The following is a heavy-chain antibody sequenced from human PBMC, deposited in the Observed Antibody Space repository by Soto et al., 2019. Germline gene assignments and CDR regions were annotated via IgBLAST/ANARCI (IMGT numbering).Heavy chain of an antibody. CDR2: IWYDGSNK. V-gene: IGHV3-33*01. J-gene: IGHJ2*01. CDR3: XXXXXXXXXXXXXXDL. CDR1: GFTFSSYG. Sequence: QVQLVESGGGVVQPGRSLRLSCAASGFTFSSYGMHWVRQAPGKGLEWVAVIWYDGSNKYYADSVKGRFTISRDNSKNTLYLQMNSXXAEXXXXXXXXXXXXXXXXXXXXXDLWGRGTLVTVSS.